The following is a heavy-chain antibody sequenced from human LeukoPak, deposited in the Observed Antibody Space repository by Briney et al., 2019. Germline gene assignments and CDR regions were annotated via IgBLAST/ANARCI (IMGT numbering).Heavy chain of an antibody. J-gene: IGHJ4*02. D-gene: IGHD1-26*01. V-gene: IGHV4-61*02. Sequence: MASQTLSLTCTVSGGSISSGSYYWSWIRQPAGKGLEWIGRIYTSGSTNYNPSLKSRVTISVDTSKNQFSLKLSSVTAADTAIYYCAKSGGYGLIDYWGQGTLVTVSS. CDR1: GGSISSGSYY. CDR2: IYTSGST. CDR3: AKSGGYGLIDY.